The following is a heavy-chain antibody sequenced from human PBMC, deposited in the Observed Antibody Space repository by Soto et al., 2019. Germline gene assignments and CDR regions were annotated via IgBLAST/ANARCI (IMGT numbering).Heavy chain of an antibody. CDR1: GYTLTELS. CDR3: ATLYYYDSSGYREMAFDI. Sequence: ASVKVSCKVSGYTLTELSMHWVRQAPGKGLEWMGGFDPEDGETIYAQKFQGRVTMTEDTSTDTAYMELSSLRSEDTAVYYCATLYYYDSSGYREMAFDIWGQGTTVTVS. V-gene: IGHV1-24*01. J-gene: IGHJ3*02. D-gene: IGHD3-22*01. CDR2: FDPEDGET.